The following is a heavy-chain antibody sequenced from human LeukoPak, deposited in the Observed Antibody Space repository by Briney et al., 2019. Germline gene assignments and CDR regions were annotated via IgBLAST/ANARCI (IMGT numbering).Heavy chain of an antibody. D-gene: IGHD2-15*01. J-gene: IGHJ3*02. V-gene: IGHV3-48*01. CDR2: ISSSSSTI. Sequence: PGGSLRLSCAASGFTFSSYSMNWVRQAPGKGLEWVSYISSSSSTIYYADSVKGRFTISRDNAKNALYLQMNSLRAEDTAVYYCARYSPGGSAFDIWGQGTMVTVSS. CDR3: ARYSPGGSAFDI. CDR1: GFTFSSYS.